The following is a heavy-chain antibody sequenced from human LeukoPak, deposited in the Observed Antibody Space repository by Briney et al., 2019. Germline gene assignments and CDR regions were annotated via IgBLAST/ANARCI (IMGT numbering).Heavy chain of an antibody. V-gene: IGHV3-23*01. CDR1: GFTVSSNY. D-gene: IGHD2-15*01. CDR3: AKDSGRYCSGGSCYPFDY. J-gene: IGHJ4*02. CDR2: ICGSGGST. Sequence: GGPLRLSCTASGFTVSSNYMSWVRQAPGKGLEWVSAICGSGGSTYYADSVKGRFTISRDNSKNTLYLQMNSLRAEDTAVYYCAKDSGRYCSGGSCYPFDYWGQGTLVTVSS.